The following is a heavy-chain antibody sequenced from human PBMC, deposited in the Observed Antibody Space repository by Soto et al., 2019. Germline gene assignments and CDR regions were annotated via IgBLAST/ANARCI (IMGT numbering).Heavy chain of an antibody. CDR3: ATDYMRGADY. CDR2: INGDDGKT. CDR1: GYSFISYG. D-gene: IGHD5-12*01. V-gene: IGHV1-3*01. Sequence: QIQLVQSGAEVKKPGASVKVSCKTSGYSFISYGIHWVRQAPGQRLEWMGWINGDDGKTNYSPRFQGRATLIRDTSAGTSYMELSSLTSEDTAVYYCATDYMRGADYWGQGTLVTVSS. J-gene: IGHJ4*02.